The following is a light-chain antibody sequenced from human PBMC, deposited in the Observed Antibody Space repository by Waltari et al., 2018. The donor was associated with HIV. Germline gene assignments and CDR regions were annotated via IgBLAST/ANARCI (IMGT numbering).Light chain of an antibody. CDR1: SSNIGSNY. V-gene: IGLV1-47*01. CDR3: AAWDDSLSGPV. J-gene: IGLJ3*02. Sequence: QSVLTQPPSASGTPGQRVPISCSGRSSNIGSNYVYWYQQLPGTAPKLLIYRSNQRPSGVTDRFSGSKSGTSASLAISGLRSEDEADYYCAAWDDSLSGPVFGGGTKLTVL. CDR2: RSN.